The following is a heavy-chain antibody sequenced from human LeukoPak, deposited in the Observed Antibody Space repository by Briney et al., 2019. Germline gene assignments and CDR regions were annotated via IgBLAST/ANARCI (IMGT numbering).Heavy chain of an antibody. Sequence: GGSLRLSCAASGFTFSSYAMSWVRQAPGKGLEWVSAISGSGGSTYYADSVKGRFTIPRDNSKNTLYLQMNSLRAEDTAVYYCAKDRFSPSYYFDHWGQGTLVTVSS. J-gene: IGHJ4*02. V-gene: IGHV3-23*01. CDR2: ISGSGGST. D-gene: IGHD3-3*01. CDR3: AKDRFSPSYYFDH. CDR1: GFTFSSYA.